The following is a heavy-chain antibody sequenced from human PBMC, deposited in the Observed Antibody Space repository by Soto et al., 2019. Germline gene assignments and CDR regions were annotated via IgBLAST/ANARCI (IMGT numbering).Heavy chain of an antibody. Sequence: ASVKVSCKASGYSFSTYDISWLRQAPGQGPEWMGRISPKNGNTNYAQNFQDRVTMTADTSSSTAYMELRGLRSDDTAKYYCATSYDSGFDPWGQGTLVTVSS. CDR3: ATSYDSGFDP. D-gene: IGHD3-3*01. CDR1: GYSFSTYD. CDR2: ISPKNGNT. J-gene: IGHJ5*02. V-gene: IGHV1-18*04.